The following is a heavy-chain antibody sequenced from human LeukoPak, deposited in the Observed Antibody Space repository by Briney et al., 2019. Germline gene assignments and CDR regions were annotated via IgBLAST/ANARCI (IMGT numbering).Heavy chain of an antibody. Sequence: GRSLRLSCAASGFTFSSYSMNWVRQAPGKGLEWVSSISSSSSYIYYADSVKGRFTISRDNAKNSLYLQMNSLRAEDTAVYYCARGGYCSGGSCYSGAFDIWGQGTMVTVSS. J-gene: IGHJ3*02. V-gene: IGHV3-21*01. CDR3: ARGGYCSGGSCYSGAFDI. CDR2: ISSSSSYI. CDR1: GFTFSSYS. D-gene: IGHD2-15*01.